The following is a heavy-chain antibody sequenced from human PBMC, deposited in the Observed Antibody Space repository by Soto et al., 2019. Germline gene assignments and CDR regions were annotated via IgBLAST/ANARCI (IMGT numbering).Heavy chain of an antibody. CDR2: ISAHNGNT. CDR1: GYGFTTYG. D-gene: IGHD1-1*01. J-gene: IGHJ4*02. Sequence: QVHLVQSGAEVKKPGASVKVSCKGSGYGFTTYGITWVRQAPGQGLEWMAWISAHNGNTNYAQKLQGRVTVTRDTATSTAYMEVRSVRSDDTAVDDCARGRYGDYWGQGALVTVSS. V-gene: IGHV1-18*01. CDR3: ARGRYGDY.